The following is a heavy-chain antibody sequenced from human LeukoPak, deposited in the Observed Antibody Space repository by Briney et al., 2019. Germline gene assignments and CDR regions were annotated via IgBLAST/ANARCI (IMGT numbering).Heavy chain of an antibody. Sequence: PGRSLRLSCAASGFTFDDYAMHWVRQAPGKGLWWVSGISWNSGSIGYADSVKGRFTISRDNAKNSLYLQMNSLRAEDTALYYCAKDLGPTAIAAPGIGYWGQGTLVTVSS. V-gene: IGHV3-9*01. CDR3: AKDLGPTAIAAPGIGY. D-gene: IGHD6-13*01. CDR2: ISWNSGSI. J-gene: IGHJ4*02. CDR1: GFTFDDYA.